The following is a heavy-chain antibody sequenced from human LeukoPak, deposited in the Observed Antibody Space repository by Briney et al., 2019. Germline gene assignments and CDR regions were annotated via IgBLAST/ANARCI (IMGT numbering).Heavy chain of an antibody. J-gene: IGHJ4*02. CDR3: ARGGGYCGGDCYFTFDY. CDR2: IIPIFGTA. CDR1: GGTFSSYA. Sequence: SVKVSCKASGGTFSSYAISWVRQAPGQGLEWMGGIIPIFGTANYAQKFQGRVTITTDESTSTAYMELSSLRSEDTAVYYCARGGGYCGGDCYFTFDYWGQGTLVTVSS. D-gene: IGHD2-21*01. V-gene: IGHV1-69*05.